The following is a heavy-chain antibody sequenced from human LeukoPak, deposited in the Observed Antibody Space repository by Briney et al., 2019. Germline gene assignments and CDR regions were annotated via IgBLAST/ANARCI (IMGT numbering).Heavy chain of an antibody. Sequence: ASVKVSCKASGYTFTSYDINWVRQATGQGLEWMGWMNPNSGNTCYAQKVQGRVTITRNNYINTAYMELSSLRSEDTAVYYCAGSRDGYNLVDYWGQGTLVSVSS. CDR3: AGSRDGYNLVDY. D-gene: IGHD5-24*01. J-gene: IGHJ4*02. V-gene: IGHV1-8*01. CDR2: MNPNSGNT. CDR1: GYTFTSYD.